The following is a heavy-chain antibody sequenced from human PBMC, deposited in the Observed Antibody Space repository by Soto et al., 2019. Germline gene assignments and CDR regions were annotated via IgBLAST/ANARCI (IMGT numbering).Heavy chain of an antibody. CDR3: ARAPLGHYDSSGPPPHFDY. Sequence: GESLKISCKGSGYSFTSYWIAWVRQMPGKGLEWMGIIHPGDSESRYSPSFQGQVTISVDKSISTAYLQWSSLKESDTAMYYCARAPLGHYDSSGPPPHFDYWGQGTLVTVSS. D-gene: IGHD3-22*01. J-gene: IGHJ4*02. CDR2: IHPGDSES. CDR1: GYSFTSYW. V-gene: IGHV5-51*01.